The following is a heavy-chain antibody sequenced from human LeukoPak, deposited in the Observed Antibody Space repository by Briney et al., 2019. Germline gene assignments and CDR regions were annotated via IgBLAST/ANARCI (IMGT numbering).Heavy chain of an antibody. J-gene: IGHJ3*02. CDR3: ASNRGSGTYYVADAFDI. CDR1: GFTFSSNA. V-gene: IGHV3-23*01. D-gene: IGHD1-26*01. CDR2: ISGSGAHI. Sequence: GGSLRLSCVVSGFTFSSNAMTWVRQAPGKGLEWVSAISGSGAHIYYADSVKGRFTVSRDNSKNTLYLQMNSLRAEDTAVYYCASNRGSGTYYVADAFDIWGQGTMVTVSS.